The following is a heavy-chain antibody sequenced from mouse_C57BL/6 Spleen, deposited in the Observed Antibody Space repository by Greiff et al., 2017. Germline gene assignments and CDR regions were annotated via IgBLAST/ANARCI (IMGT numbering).Heavy chain of an antibody. Sequence: QVQLKESGPELVKPGASVKISCKASGYAFSSSWMNWVKQRPGKGLEWIGRIYPGDGDTNYNGKFKGKATLTADKSSSTAYMQLSSLTSEDSAVXFCARDYYGLFDVWGTGTTVTVSS. D-gene: IGHD2-1*01. J-gene: IGHJ1*03. V-gene: IGHV1-82*01. CDR1: GYAFSSSW. CDR3: ARDYYGLFDV. CDR2: IYPGDGDT.